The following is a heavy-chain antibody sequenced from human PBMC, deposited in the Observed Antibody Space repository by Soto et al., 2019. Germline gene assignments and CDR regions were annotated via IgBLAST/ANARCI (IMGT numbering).Heavy chain of an antibody. V-gene: IGHV3-30*18. J-gene: IGHJ6*03. CDR3: AKKSTVTTAYYYYYMDV. CDR2: ISYDGSNK. CDR1: GFTFSSYG. D-gene: IGHD4-17*01. Sequence: ESGGGVVQPGRSLRLSCAASGFTFSSYGMHWVRQAPGKGLEWVAVISYDGSNKYYADSVKGRFTISRDNSKNTLYLQMNSLRAEDTAVYYCAKKSTVTTAYYYYYMDVWGKGTTVTVSS.